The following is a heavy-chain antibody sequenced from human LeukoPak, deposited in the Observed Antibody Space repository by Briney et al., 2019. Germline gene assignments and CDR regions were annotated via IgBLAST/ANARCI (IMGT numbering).Heavy chain of an antibody. D-gene: IGHD5-12*01. CDR2: INSDGSST. Sequence: GGSLRLSCAASGFTFSSYWMHWVRQAPGKGLVWVSRINSDGSSTSYADSVKGRFTISRDNAKKTLYLQMSSLRAEDTAMYYCARSSTKGYDRIDFDYWGQGTLVTVSS. CDR1: GFTFSSYW. CDR3: ARSSTKGYDRIDFDY. V-gene: IGHV3-74*01. J-gene: IGHJ4*02.